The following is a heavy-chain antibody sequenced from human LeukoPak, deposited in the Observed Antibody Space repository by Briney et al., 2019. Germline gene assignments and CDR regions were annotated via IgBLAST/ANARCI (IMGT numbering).Heavy chain of an antibody. CDR3: AKDGDFWNYRYRWFDP. Sequence: GGSLRLSCAASGFTFSSYWMHWVRQAPGKGLVWVSRINSDGSSTSYADSVKGRFTISRDNSKNTLFLQMNSLRAEDSAVYYCAKDGDFWNYRYRWFDPWGQGTLVTVSS. D-gene: IGHD3-3*01. J-gene: IGHJ5*02. CDR1: GFTFSSYW. CDR2: INSDGSST. V-gene: IGHV3-74*01.